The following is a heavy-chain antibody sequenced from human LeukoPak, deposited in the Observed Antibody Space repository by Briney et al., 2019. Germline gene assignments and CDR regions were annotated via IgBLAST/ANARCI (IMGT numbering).Heavy chain of an antibody. CDR1: GYTFTSYA. CDR2: INAGNGNT. J-gene: IGHJ4*02. Sequence: ASVKVSCKASGYTFTSYAMHWVRQAPGQRLEWMGWINAGNGNTKYSQKFQGWVTMTRDTSISTAYMELSRLRSDDTAVYYCARDNIIVGAPDFDYWGQGTLVTVSS. CDR3: ARDNIIVGAPDFDY. D-gene: IGHD1-26*01. V-gene: IGHV1-3*01.